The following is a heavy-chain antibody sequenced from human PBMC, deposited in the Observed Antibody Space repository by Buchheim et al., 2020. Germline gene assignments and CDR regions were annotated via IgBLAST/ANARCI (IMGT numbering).Heavy chain of an antibody. CDR2: ISYDGSNK. D-gene: IGHD6-13*01. J-gene: IGHJ4*02. Sequence: QVQLVESGGGVVQPGRSLRLSCAASGFTFSSYGMHWVRQAPGKGLEWVAVISYDGSNKYYADSVKGRFTISRDNSKNTLYLQMNSLRAEDTAVYYCAKDRSSLLRYFDYWGQGTL. V-gene: IGHV3-30*18. CDR1: GFTFSSYG. CDR3: AKDRSSLLRYFDY.